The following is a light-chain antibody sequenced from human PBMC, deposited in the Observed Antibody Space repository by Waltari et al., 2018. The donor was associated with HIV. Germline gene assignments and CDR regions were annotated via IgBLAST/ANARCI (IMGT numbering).Light chain of an antibody. CDR1: QSISDK. V-gene: IGKV3-15*01. CDR2: GAT. Sequence: EIVLTQSPGTLSLSPGERATLSCRASQSISDKLAWYKQKPGQGPILLIYGATSRATDGPPTLSGSGAGTDFTLTISDLQSEDSSIYYCQQYSKWPPTFGRGTKVEI. J-gene: IGKJ1*01. CDR3: QQYSKWPPT.